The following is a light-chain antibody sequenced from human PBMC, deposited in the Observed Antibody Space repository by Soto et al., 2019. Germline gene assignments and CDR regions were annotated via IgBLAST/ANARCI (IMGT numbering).Light chain of an antibody. CDR3: MQALEPPYT. V-gene: IGKV1-39*01. CDR2: AAS. CDR1: QSISFY. J-gene: IGKJ2*01. Sequence: DIQMTQSPSSLSASVGDRVTITCRASQSISFYLNWYQQKPGKAPKLLIYAASSLQSGVPDRFSGGASGTDFTLKISRVEAEDVGLYYCMQALEPPYTFGQGTKLEIK.